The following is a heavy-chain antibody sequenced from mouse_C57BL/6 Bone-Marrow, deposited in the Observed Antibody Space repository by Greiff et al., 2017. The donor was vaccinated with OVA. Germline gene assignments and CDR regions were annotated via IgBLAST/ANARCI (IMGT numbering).Heavy chain of an antibody. CDR3: AHYYGSSYVGYAMDY. J-gene: IGHJ4*01. CDR1: GYTFTSYG. V-gene: IGHV1-81*01. D-gene: IGHD1-1*01. Sequence: QVQLQQSGAELARPGASVKLSCKASGYTFTSYGISWVKQRTGQGLEWIGEIYPRSGNTYYNEKFKGKATLTADKSSSTAYMELRSLTSEDSAVYFCAHYYGSSYVGYAMDYWGQGTSGTVSS. CDR2: IYPRSGNT.